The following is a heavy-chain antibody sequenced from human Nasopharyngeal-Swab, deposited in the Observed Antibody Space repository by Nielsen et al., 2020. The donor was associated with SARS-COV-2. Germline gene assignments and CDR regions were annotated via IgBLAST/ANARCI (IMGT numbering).Heavy chain of an antibody. V-gene: IGHV3-64*01. CDR2: ILGDGIAT. Sequence: GESLKISCAASGFTFDTYAMHWVRQAPGKGLEFVSSILGDGIATQYASSVKGRFTISRDNSKNTLYLQMGSLRDEDMAVYYCTRDRDGGWSFDYWSQGTLVTVSS. CDR3: TRDRDGGWSFDY. J-gene: IGHJ4*02. D-gene: IGHD6-19*01. CDR1: GFTFDTYA.